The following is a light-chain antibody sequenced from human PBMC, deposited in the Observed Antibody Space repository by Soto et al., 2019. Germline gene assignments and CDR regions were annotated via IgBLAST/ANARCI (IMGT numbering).Light chain of an antibody. Sequence: QSALTQPASVSGSPGQSITISCTGTSSDVGGYNYVSWYQQHPGKAPKFMIYDVSNRPSGVSNRFSGSKSGNTASLTISGLQAEDEADYDCSSYTTSKTRQRVFGTGTKLTVL. CDR3: SSYTTSKTRQRV. CDR1: SSDVGGYNY. CDR2: DVS. V-gene: IGLV2-14*01. J-gene: IGLJ1*01.